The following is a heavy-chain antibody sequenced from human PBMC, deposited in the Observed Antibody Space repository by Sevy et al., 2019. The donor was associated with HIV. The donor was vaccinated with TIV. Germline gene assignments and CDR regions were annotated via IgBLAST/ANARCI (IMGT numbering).Heavy chain of an antibody. CDR2: ISITGSST. CDR3: AKDRVSGTYYTGDFDY. J-gene: IGHJ4*02. CDR1: GFTFSIYA. D-gene: IGHD3-10*01. V-gene: IGHV3-23*01. Sequence: GGSLRLSCAASGFTFSIYAMSWVRQAPGKGLEWVSVISITGSSTYYADSVKGRFTISINNSKNTLYLQMNSLRAEDTAVYYCAKDRVSGTYYTGDFDYWGQGTLVTVSS.